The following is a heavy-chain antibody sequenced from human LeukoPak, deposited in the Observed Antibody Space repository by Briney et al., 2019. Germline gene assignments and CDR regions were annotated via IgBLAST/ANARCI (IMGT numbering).Heavy chain of an antibody. CDR3: ARHWSIAARPDYFDY. CDR2: IIPIFGTA. CDR1: GGTFSSYA. J-gene: IGHJ4*02. V-gene: IGHV1-69*13. Sequence: SVKVSCKASGGTFSSYAISWVRQAPGQGLEWMGGIIPIFGTANYAQKFQGRVTITADESTSTAYMELSSLRSEDTAVYYCARHWSIAARPDYFDYWGQGTLVTVSS. D-gene: IGHD6-6*01.